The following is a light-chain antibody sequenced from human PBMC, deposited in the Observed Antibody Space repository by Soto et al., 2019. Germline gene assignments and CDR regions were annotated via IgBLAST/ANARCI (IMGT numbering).Light chain of an antibody. CDR2: AAS. J-gene: IGKJ1*01. Sequence: DIQITQSPSSLSASVGDRVTITCRASQSISSYLNWYQQKPGKAPKLLIYAASSLQSGVPSRFSGSGSGTEFSLTISNLQPDDCATYYCQQYENYWTFGQGTKVDI. V-gene: IGKV1-39*01. CDR3: QQYENYWT. CDR1: QSISSY.